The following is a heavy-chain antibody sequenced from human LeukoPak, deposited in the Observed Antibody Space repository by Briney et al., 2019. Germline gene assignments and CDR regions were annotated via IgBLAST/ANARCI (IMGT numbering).Heavy chain of an antibody. J-gene: IGHJ4*02. CDR1: GFTFTNYW. CDR3: ARLREIPVFGVVTKSTSYFDY. V-gene: IGHV3-7*01. Sequence: GGSLRLSCAASGFTFTNYWMSWVRQAPGKGLELVANIKQDRSEKYYVDSVKGRFTISRDNAKNSLYLQMNSLRAEDTAVYYCARLREIPVFGVVTKSTSYFDYWGQGALVTVSS. CDR2: IKQDRSEK. D-gene: IGHD3-3*01.